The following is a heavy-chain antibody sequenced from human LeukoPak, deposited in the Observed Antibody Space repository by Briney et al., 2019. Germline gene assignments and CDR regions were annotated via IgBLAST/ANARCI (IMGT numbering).Heavy chain of an antibody. V-gene: IGHV1-18*01. CDR2: ISAYNGNT. CDR3: AGLLGGGYCSSTSCYNWFDP. J-gene: IGHJ5*02. Sequence: ASVKVSCKASGYTFTSYGISWVRQAPGQGLEWMGWISAYNGNTNYAQKLQGRVTMTTDTSTSTAYMELRSLRSDDTAVYYCAGLLGGGYCSSTSCYNWFDPWGQGTLVTVSS. D-gene: IGHD2-2*01. CDR1: GYTFTSYG.